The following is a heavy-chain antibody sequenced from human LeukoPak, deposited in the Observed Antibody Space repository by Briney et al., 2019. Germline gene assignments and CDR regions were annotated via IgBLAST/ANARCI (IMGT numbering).Heavy chain of an antibody. V-gene: IGHV4-59*12. CDR3: ARDQGSGYYNWFDP. CDR2: IYYSGST. Sequence: SETLPLTCTVSGGSISSYYWSWIRQPPGKGLEWIGYIYYSGSTNYNPSLKSRVTMSVDTSKNQFSLKLSSVTAADTAVYYCARDQGSGYYNWFDPWGQGTLVTVSS. CDR1: GGSISSYY. D-gene: IGHD3-3*01. J-gene: IGHJ5*02.